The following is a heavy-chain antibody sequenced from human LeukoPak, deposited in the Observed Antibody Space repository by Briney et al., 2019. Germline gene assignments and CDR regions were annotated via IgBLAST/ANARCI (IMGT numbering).Heavy chain of an antibody. D-gene: IGHD6-13*01. V-gene: IGHV3-30*18. Sequence: GGSLRLSCAASGFTFSSYGMHWVRQAPGKGLEWVAVISYDGSNKYYADSVKGRFTISRDNSKNTLYPQMNSLRAEDTAVYYCAKERLKSSSWYTWTYYYGMDVWGQGTTVTVSS. CDR3: AKERLKSSSWYTWTYYYGMDV. CDR2: ISYDGSNK. CDR1: GFTFSSYG. J-gene: IGHJ6*02.